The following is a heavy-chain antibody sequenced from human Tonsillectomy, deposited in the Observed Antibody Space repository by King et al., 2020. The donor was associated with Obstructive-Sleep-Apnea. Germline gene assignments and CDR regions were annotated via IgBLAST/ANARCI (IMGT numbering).Heavy chain of an antibody. CDR2: ISVSSDYI. V-gene: IGHV3-21*01. CDR1: GGAFTTYS. J-gene: IGHJ4*02. Sequence: VQLVESGGGLVKPGGSLRLSCAVSGGAFTTYSMNWFRQTPGKGLEWVASISVSSDYIHYADSVRGRFTISRDNANNSLYLQMNSLRVEDTAVYYCATDAVPASAKPDYFDYWGQGTLVTVSS. CDR3: ATDAVPASAKPDYFDY. D-gene: IGHD2-2*01.